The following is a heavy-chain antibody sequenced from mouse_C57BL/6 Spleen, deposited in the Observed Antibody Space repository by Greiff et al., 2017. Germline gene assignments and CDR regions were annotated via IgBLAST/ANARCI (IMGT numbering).Heavy chain of an antibody. CDR2: INPNYGTT. CDR1: GYSFTDYN. D-gene: IGHD3-2*02. CDR3: AREGSSGSAWFAY. V-gene: IGHV1-39*01. Sequence: VQLQQSGPELVKPGASVKISCKASGYSFTDYNMNWVQQSNGKSLEWIGVINPNYGTTSYNQKFKGKATLTVDQSSSTAYKQLNSLTSEDSAVYYCAREGSSGSAWFAYWGQGTLVTVSA. J-gene: IGHJ3*01.